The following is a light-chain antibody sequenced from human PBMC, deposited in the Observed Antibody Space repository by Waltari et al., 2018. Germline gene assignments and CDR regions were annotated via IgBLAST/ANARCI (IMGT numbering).Light chain of an antibody. CDR1: QGINTY. CDR3: QQYYNYPHT. Sequence: AIRMTQSPSSFSASTGDRVTMTYRASQGINTYVAWYQQKPGQAPNLLIYAASTLQSGVPSRFSGSGSGTDFTLTISCLQSEDFATYYCQQYYNYPHTFGQGTKVEIK. J-gene: IGKJ2*01. CDR2: AAS. V-gene: IGKV1-8*01.